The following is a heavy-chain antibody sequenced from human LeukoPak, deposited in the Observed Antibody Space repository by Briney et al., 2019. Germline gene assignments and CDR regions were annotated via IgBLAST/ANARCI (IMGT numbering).Heavy chain of an antibody. D-gene: IGHD6-13*01. CDR2: MNPNSGNT. CDR3: AIVSSSWDY. CDR1: GYSFVLYG. Sequence: ASVKVSCKASGYSFVLYGINWVRQATGQGLEWMGWMNPNSGNTGYAQKFQGRVTITRNTSISTAYMELSSLRSEDTAVYYCAIVSSSWDYWGQGTLVTVSS. J-gene: IGHJ4*02. V-gene: IGHV1-8*03.